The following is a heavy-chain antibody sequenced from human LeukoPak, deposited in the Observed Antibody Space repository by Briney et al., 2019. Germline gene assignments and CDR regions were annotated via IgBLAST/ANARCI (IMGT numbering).Heavy chain of an antibody. CDR3: AHFNGGSFDF. D-gene: IGHD2-8*01. J-gene: IGHJ3*01. CDR2: IYYSGNT. V-gene: IGHV4-39*01. CDR1: GGTISSSNDY. Sequence: KPSETLSLTGTVFGGTISSSNDYWGWIRQPPGKGLEWIGSIYYSGNTYYNPSLKSRVTISVDTSKNQFSLKLTSVTAADTAVYYCAHFNGGSFDFWGQGTMVTVSS.